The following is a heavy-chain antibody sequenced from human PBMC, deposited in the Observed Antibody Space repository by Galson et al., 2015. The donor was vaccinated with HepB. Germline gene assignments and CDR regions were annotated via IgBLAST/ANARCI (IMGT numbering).Heavy chain of an antibody. CDR2: ISKDGSIE. Sequence: SLRLSCAASGFTFSYYPMHWVRKAPGKGLEWVAVISKDGSIEYYADSVKGRFTVSRDNSKNTLYLQMNSLRADDTALYYCARCSGSTCCSCSFNYWGQGTLVTVSS. CDR1: GFTFSYYP. CDR3: ARCSGSTCCSCSFNY. D-gene: IGHD2-15*01. V-gene: IGHV3-30*04. J-gene: IGHJ4*02.